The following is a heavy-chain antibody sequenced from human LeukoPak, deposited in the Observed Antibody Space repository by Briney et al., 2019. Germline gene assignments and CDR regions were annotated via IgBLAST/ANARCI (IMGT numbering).Heavy chain of an antibody. D-gene: IGHD3-22*01. CDR3: VKAQNYYDSSGPISRGAFDI. Sequence: GGSLRLSCTVSGFTVSSNSMSWVRQAPGKGLEWVPFIYSDNTHYSDSVKGRFTISRDNSKNTLYLQMNSQRAEDTAVYYCVKAQNYYDSSGPISRGAFDIWGQGTMVTVSS. V-gene: IGHV3-53*01. CDR2: IYSDNT. J-gene: IGHJ3*02. CDR1: GFTVSSNS.